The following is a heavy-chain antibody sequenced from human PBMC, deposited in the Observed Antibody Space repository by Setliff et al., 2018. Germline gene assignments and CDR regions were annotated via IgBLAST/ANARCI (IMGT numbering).Heavy chain of an antibody. V-gene: IGHV1-18*01. CDR3: ARDLVGYCSGGSCYDWDY. CDR2: ISAYNGNT. J-gene: IGHJ4*02. CDR1: GYTFTSYG. D-gene: IGHD2-15*01. Sequence: ASVKVSCKASGYTFTSYGISWVRQAPGQGLEWMGWISAYNGNTNYAQKLRGRVTMTTDTSTSTAYMELRSLRSDDTAVYYCARDLVGYCSGGSCYDWDYWGQGTLVTV.